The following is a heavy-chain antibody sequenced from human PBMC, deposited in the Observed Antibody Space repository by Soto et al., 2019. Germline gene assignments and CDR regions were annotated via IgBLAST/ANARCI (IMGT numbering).Heavy chain of an antibody. V-gene: IGHV3-11*01. CDR1: GFTFSDYY. CDR2: ISSSGSTI. D-gene: IGHD2-2*01. J-gene: IGHJ6*02. Sequence: QVQLVESGGGLVKPGGSLRLSCAASGFTFSDYYMSWIRQAPGKGLEWVSYISSSGSTIYYADSVKGRFIISRDNAKNSLYLQMNSLRAEDTAVYYCARAPNTLGYCSSTSCDYGMDVWGQGTTVTVSS. CDR3: ARAPNTLGYCSSTSCDYGMDV.